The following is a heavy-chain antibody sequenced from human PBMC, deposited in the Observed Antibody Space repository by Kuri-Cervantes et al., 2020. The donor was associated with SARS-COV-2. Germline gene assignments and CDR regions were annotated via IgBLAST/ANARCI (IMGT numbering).Heavy chain of an antibody. Sequence: SQTLSLTCAISGDSVSNNSAAWNWIRLSPSRGLEWLGRTYYKSKWSSDYALSVRSRITINPDTSKNQFSLQLNSVTPEDTAVYYCARHLGTMVQGVIGWFDPWGQGTLVTVSS. V-gene: IGHV6-1*01. D-gene: IGHD3-10*01. CDR2: TYYKSKWSS. CDR1: GDSVSNNSAA. J-gene: IGHJ5*02. CDR3: ARHLGTMVQGVIGWFDP.